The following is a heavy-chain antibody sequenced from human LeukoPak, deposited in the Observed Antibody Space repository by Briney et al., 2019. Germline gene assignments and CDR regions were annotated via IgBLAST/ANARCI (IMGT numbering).Heavy chain of an antibody. CDR3: ARDPLYYYGSGSYFHDY. Sequence: GGSLRLSCAASGFIFSSYSMSWVRRAPGMGLEWVSVITGSGGNTYYADSVKGRFTISRDNSKNTLYLQMNSLRAEDTAVYYCARDPLYYYGSGSYFHDYWGQRTLVTVSS. D-gene: IGHD3-10*01. CDR2: ITGSGGNT. J-gene: IGHJ4*02. V-gene: IGHV3-23*01. CDR1: GFIFSSYS.